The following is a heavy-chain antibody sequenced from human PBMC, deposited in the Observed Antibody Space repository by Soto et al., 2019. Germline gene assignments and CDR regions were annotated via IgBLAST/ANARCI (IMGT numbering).Heavy chain of an antibody. V-gene: IGHV4-39*01. CDR1: GDSISRYSYY. CDR2: LYHNGNT. CDR3: ARLALRMATIRLNFDY. J-gene: IGHJ4*02. D-gene: IGHD3-16*01. Sequence: PSETLSLTCTVSGDSISRYSYYWGWIRQPPGKGLEWIGNLYHNGNTYYNPFLKSRVTISADTSKNQLSLQVTSVTAADTAVYYCARLALRMATIRLNFDYWGQGAQVTVSS.